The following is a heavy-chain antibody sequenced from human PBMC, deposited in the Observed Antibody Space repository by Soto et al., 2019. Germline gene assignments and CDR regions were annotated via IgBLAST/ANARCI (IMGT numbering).Heavy chain of an antibody. D-gene: IGHD1-1*01. CDR2: VFNSGNT. CDR3: AKGEPRRYFDD. J-gene: IGHJ4*02. V-gene: IGHV4-61*03. Sequence: PSETLSLTCTVSSGSIGSGRYYWSWIRQTPGKGLEWIASVFNSGNTYFNPSLKSRVTLSVGTSKRHFSLTLRSVSAADAGVYYCAKGEPRRYFDDWGQGTLVTVSS. CDR1: SGSIGSGRYY.